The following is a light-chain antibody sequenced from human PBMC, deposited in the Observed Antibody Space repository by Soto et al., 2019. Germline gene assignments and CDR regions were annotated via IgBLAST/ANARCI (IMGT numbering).Light chain of an antibody. CDR1: QSISYS. J-gene: IGKJ5*01. CDR3: QQRSNYT. V-gene: IGKV3-11*01. CDR2: DAS. Sequence: EIVLTQSPGTLSLSPGERATLSCTASQSISYSLAWYQQKPGQAPRLLIYDASNRATGIPARFSGSGSGTDFTLTISSLEPEDFAVYYCQQRSNYTFGQGTRLEIK.